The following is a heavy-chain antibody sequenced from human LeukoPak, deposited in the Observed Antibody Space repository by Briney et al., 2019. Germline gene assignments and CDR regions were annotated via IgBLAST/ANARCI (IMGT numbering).Heavy chain of an antibody. CDR1: GFTFSTSW. V-gene: IGHV3-7*01. CDR3: ARGIAAYYFDH. D-gene: IGHD6-6*01. Sequence: GSLRLSCVASGFTFSTSWMGWVRQAPGKGLEWVANIKQDGSEKYYVDSVKGRFTISRDNAKNSLYLQMNSLRAEDTGVYYCARGIAAYYFDHWGQGTLVTVSS. J-gene: IGHJ4*02. CDR2: IKQDGSEK.